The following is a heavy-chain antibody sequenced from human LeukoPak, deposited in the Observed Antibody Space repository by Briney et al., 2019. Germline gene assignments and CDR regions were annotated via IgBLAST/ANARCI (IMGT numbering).Heavy chain of an antibody. V-gene: IGHV3-23*01. CDR3: ANEIRPNDY. D-gene: IGHD4-17*01. Sequence: GGSLRLSCAASEFDLSSHAMTWVRQAPGKGLEWVSAISISGSKTYYADSVKGRFTISRDNSKNTLYLQMNSLRAEDTAVYYCANEIRPNDYWGQGTQVTVSS. CDR1: EFDLSSHA. J-gene: IGHJ4*02. CDR2: ISISGSKT.